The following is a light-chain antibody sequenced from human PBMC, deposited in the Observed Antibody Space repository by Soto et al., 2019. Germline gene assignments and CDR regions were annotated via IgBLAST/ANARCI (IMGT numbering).Light chain of an antibody. CDR1: SSDVGGYNY. Sequence: QSALTQPASVSGSPGQSITIFCTGTSSDVGGYNYVSWYQQHPGKAPKPMIYEVSNRPSGVSYRFSVSKSGTTAALTISRLQAEDEADYYCSSYTSSSTLVFGTGTKVTAL. V-gene: IGLV2-14*01. J-gene: IGLJ1*01. CDR3: SSYTSSSTLV. CDR2: EVS.